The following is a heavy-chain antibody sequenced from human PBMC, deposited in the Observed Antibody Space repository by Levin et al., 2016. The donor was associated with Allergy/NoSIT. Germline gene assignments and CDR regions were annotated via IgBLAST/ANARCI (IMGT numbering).Heavy chain of an antibody. V-gene: IGHV6-1*01. CDR3: ARGINNAFDI. D-gene: IGHD1-14*01. CDR2: TYYRSKWSKWYN. J-gene: IGHJ3*02. CDR1: GGSLSTNGVA. Sequence: SQTLSLTCAISGGSLSTNGVAWNWIRQSPSRGLEWLGRTYYRSKWSKWYNDYAVSVKSRIAINPDTSKNQVSLQLNSMTPEDSAVYYCARGINNAFDIWGQGTVVTVSS.